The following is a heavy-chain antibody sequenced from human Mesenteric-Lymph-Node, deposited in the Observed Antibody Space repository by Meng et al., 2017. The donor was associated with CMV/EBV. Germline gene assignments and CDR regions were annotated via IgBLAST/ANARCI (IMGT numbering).Heavy chain of an antibody. CDR2: IWYDGSNE. Sequence: SELPFHNCALECVRPAPGKGLECVADIWYDGSNEYYADSVKGRFAISRDNSKNTLHLQMNSLRAEDTAVYYCAKDLSPYPLNDYTIPTEVYHYGMDVWGQGTTVTVSS. CDR3: AKDLSPYPLNDYTIPTEVYHYGMDV. D-gene: IGHD2-2*02. J-gene: IGHJ6*02. V-gene: IGHV3-33*06. CDR1: ELPFHNCA.